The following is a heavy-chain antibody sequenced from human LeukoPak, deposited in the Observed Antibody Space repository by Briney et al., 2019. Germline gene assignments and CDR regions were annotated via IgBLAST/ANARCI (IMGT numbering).Heavy chain of an antibody. CDR3: AGDADTINWFFF. D-gene: IGHD2-2*01. CDR1: GGSFSGYY. CDR2: INHSGST. V-gene: IGHV4-34*01. J-gene: IGHJ5*01. Sequence: SETLSLTCAVYGGSFSGYYWSWIRQPPGKGLEWIGEINHSGSTNYNPSLKSRVTISVDTSKNQFSLKLTSVTAADTAVYYCAGDADTINWFFFWGQGTLVTV.